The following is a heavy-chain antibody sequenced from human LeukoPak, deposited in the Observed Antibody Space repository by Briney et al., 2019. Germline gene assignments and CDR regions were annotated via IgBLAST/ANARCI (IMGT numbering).Heavy chain of an antibody. V-gene: IGHV4-59*08. CDR3: ARQSGGWSYYYFDY. CDR1: GGSISSHY. CDR2: IYYTGST. D-gene: IGHD1-26*01. Sequence: SETLSLTCTVSGGSISSHYWSWIRQPPGKGLEWLGYIYYTGSTNYNPSFKSRVTISLDTSKTQFSLKLTSVTAADTAVYDCARQSGGWSYYYFDYWGQGTLVTVSS. J-gene: IGHJ4*02.